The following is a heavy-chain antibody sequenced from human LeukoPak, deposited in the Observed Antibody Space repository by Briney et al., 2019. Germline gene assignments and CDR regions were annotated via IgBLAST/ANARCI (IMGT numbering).Heavy chain of an antibody. CDR2: ISGSGGST. CDR3: SRLRGYSYGYGDY. V-gene: IGHV3-23*01. CDR1: GFTFSSYS. D-gene: IGHD5-18*01. J-gene: IGHJ4*02. Sequence: GGSLRLSCAASGFTFSSYSMNWVRQAPGKGLEWVSAISGSGGSTYYADSVKGRFTISRDKSENTLYLQMNRLRAEDTAVYYCSRLRGYSYGYGDYWGQGTLVTVSS.